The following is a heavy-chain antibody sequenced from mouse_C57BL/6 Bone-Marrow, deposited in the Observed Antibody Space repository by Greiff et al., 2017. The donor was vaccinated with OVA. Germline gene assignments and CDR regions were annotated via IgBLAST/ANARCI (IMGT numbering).Heavy chain of an antibody. V-gene: IGHV1-55*01. J-gene: IGHJ2*01. Sequence: QVQLQQPGAELVKPGASVKMSCKASGYTFTSYWITWVKQRPGQGLEWIGDIYPGSGSTNYNEKFKSKATLTVDTSSSTAYMQLSSLTSEDSAVYYCARRYYDYDKGGGYWGQGTTLTVSS. CDR2: IYPGSGST. CDR3: ARRYYDYDKGGGY. CDR1: GYTFTSYW. D-gene: IGHD2-4*01.